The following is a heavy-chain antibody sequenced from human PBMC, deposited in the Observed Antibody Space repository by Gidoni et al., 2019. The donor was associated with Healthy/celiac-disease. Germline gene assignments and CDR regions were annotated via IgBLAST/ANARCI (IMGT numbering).Heavy chain of an antibody. CDR3: TTDHWELNGTDYYGMDV. D-gene: IGHD1-26*01. J-gene: IGHJ6*02. CDR2: INSKTDGGTT. Sequence: EVQLVESGGGLVKPGGSLRRSCAASGVNFRNAWMSWVRPATGKGRELVVIINSKTDGGTTDYAAPLKGRFTISIDDSKNTLYLQMNSLKTEDTAVYYCTTDHWELNGTDYYGMDVWGQGTTVTVSS. V-gene: IGHV3-15*01. CDR1: GVNFRNAW.